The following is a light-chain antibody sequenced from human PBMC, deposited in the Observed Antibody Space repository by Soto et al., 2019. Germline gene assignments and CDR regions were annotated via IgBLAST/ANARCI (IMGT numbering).Light chain of an antibody. CDR1: SSNIGTGYD. CDR2: GNS. CDR3: QSFDSSRFYV. Sequence: QSVLPQPPSVSGAPGQRVTISCTGSSSNIGTGYDVHWYQQLPGTAPKLLIYGNSNRPSGVPDRFSGSKSGTSASLAITGLQAEDGADYYCQSFDSSRFYVFGTGTKV. V-gene: IGLV1-40*01. J-gene: IGLJ1*01.